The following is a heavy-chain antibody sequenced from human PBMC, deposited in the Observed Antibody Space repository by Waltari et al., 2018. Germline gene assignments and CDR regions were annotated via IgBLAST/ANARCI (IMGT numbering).Heavy chain of an antibody. V-gene: IGHV1-69*01. CDR3: ARDSVLRFLEWLSDYYGMDV. CDR1: GGTFSSYA. Sequence: QVQLVQSGAEVKKPGSSVKVSCKASGGTFSSYAISWVRQAPGQGLEWMGGIIPIFGTANYAQKFQGRVTITADESTSTAYMELSSLRSEDTAVYYCARDSVLRFLEWLSDYYGMDVWGQGTTVTVSS. CDR2: IIPIFGTA. D-gene: IGHD3-3*01. J-gene: IGHJ6*02.